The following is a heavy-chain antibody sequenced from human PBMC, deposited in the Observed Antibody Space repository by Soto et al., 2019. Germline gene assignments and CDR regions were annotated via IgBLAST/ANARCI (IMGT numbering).Heavy chain of an antibody. J-gene: IGHJ6*02. CDR1: GYTFTSYF. CDR2: INPSGGST. Sequence: GASVKVSCKASGYTFTSYFMHWVRQAPGQGPEWMGIINPSGGSTSYAQKFQGRVTLTSDTSTTTVYMELSSLRSDDTAVYYCARERLIGKAAATRYYYYGMDVWGQGTTVNVSS. V-gene: IGHV1-46*01. D-gene: IGHD6-25*01. CDR3: ARERLIGKAAATRYYYYGMDV.